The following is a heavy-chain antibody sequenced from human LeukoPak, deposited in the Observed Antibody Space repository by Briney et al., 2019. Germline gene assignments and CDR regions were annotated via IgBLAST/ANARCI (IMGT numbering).Heavy chain of an antibody. J-gene: IGHJ1*01. CDR3: ARVSRSNYGDKGGYFQH. D-gene: IGHD4-17*01. CDR1: GYTFTSYD. Sequence: ASVKVSCKASGYTFTSYDINWVRQATGQGLEWMGWMNPNSGNTGYAQKFQGRVTITADKSTSTAYMELRSLRSDDTAVYYCARVSRSNYGDKGGYFQHWGQGTLVTVSS. V-gene: IGHV1-8*01. CDR2: MNPNSGNT.